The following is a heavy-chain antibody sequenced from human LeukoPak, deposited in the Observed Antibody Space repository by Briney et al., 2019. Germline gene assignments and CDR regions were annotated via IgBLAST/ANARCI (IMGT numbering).Heavy chain of an antibody. CDR3: ARDEGYISPTHFDY. CDR1: GFTFSSYW. CDR2: IKQDGSEK. Sequence: GGSLRPSCAASGFTFSSYWMNWVRQAPGKGLEWVANIKQDGSEKYYVDSVRGRFTISRDNAKNSLYLQMNSLRAEDTAVYYCARDEGYISPTHFDYWGQGTLVTVSS. J-gene: IGHJ4*02. D-gene: IGHD6-13*01. V-gene: IGHV3-7*01.